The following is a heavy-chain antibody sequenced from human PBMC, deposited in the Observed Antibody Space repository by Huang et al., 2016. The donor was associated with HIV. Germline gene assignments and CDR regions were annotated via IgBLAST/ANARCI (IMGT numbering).Heavy chain of an antibody. D-gene: IGHD2-21*01. CDR1: GFSFTNST. CDR2: ISDGGRFI. CDR3: AGVAMGYRDTFGDPYFSYYMDV. J-gene: IGHJ6*03. Sequence: VHLVESGGGLVKPGGSLRLSCAASGFSFTNSTMHWVRQAPGKGLEWVASISDGGRFIHYADSVKGRFTISRDNAEMSLYLQVSSLRVEDTAVYYCAGVAMGYRDTFGDPYFSYYMDVWGKGTSVIVSS. V-gene: IGHV3-21*01.